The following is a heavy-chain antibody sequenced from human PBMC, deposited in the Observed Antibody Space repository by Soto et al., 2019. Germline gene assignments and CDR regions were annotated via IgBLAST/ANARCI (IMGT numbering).Heavy chain of an antibody. CDR3: ARYRREAVAGYTLDN. V-gene: IGHV4-59*01. Sequence: TLSLTCTVSGGSISSNYWTWIRQPPGKGLEWIGYVYNSGSTNYNPSLTSRVTISEDTSKSQFSLKVNSMTAAGTAVYYCARYRREAVAGYTLDNWGQGILVTSPQ. D-gene: IGHD6-13*01. CDR1: GGSISSNY. CDR2: VYNSGST. J-gene: IGHJ4*02.